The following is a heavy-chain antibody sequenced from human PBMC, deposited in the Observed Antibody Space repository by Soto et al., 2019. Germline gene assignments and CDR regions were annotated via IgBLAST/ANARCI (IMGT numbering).Heavy chain of an antibody. CDR3: ASGGDYGDYLDAFDI. D-gene: IGHD4-17*01. V-gene: IGHV3-33*01. Sequence: GGSLRLSCAASGFTFSSYGMHWVRQAPGKGLEWVAVIWYDGSNKYYADSVKGRFTISRDNSKNTLYLQMNSLRAEDTAVYYCASGGDYGDYLDAFDIWGQGTMVTVSS. CDR2: IWYDGSNK. J-gene: IGHJ3*02. CDR1: GFTFSSYG.